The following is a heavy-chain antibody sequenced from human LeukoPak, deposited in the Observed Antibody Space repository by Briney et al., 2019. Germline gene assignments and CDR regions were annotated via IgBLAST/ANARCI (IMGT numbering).Heavy chain of an antibody. Sequence: GGSLRLSSVASGFTFSSSSMKCVSQAPGKGMEWVSSIISSSSYIYYADSVKGRFTITSNNAKNSLYLQMNSLIAEDTAVDYCARWEYYYDSSGYLHDFDYWGQGTLVTVSS. J-gene: IGHJ4*02. CDR3: ARWEYYYDSSGYLHDFDY. V-gene: IGHV3-21*01. D-gene: IGHD3-22*01. CDR1: GFTFSSSS. CDR2: IISSSSYI.